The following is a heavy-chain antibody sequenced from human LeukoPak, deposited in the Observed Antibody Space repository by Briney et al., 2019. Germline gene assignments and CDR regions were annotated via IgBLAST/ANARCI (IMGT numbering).Heavy chain of an antibody. CDR1: GYTFTVYY. V-gene: IGHV1-2*02. CDR2: INPNSGGT. Sequence: ASVKVSCTASGYTFTVYYMHWVRQAPGQGLEWMGWINPNSGGTKYAQKFQGRVTMTRDTSIITAYMELSRLRSDDTAVYYCATEVTDWGQGTLVTVSS. D-gene: IGHD5-18*01. J-gene: IGHJ4*02. CDR3: ATEVTD.